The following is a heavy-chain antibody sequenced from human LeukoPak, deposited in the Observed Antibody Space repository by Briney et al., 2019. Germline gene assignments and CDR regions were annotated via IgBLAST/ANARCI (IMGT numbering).Heavy chain of an antibody. V-gene: IGHV4-39*07. CDR1: GGSISSSSCY. Sequence: SETLSLTCTVSGGSISSSSCYWGWIRQPPGKGLEWIGCIYYSGSYYYTPSLQGRVTIAVDTSKNQFSLKLSSLTAADPAVYYCTGNERRRTYAHSFDPWGQGTLVTVSS. D-gene: IGHD2-2*01. CDR2: IYYSGSY. J-gene: IGHJ5*02. CDR3: TGNERRRTYAHSFDP.